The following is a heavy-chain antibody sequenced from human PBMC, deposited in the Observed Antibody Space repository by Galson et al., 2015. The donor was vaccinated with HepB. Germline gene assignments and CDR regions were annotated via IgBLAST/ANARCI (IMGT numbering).Heavy chain of an antibody. V-gene: IGHV3-23*01. CDR2: ISGSGGST. CDR1: GFTFSSYA. Sequence: SLRLSCAASGFTFSSYAMSWVRQAPGKGLEWVSAISGSGGSTYYADSVKGRFTISRDNSKNTLYLQMSSLRSEDTAVYYCARASIAAWNLFEIWGQGTMVTVSS. D-gene: IGHD6-6*01. J-gene: IGHJ3*02. CDR3: ARASIAAWNLFEI.